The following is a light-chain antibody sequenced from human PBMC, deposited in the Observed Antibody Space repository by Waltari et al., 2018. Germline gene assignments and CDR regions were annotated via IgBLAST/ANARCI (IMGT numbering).Light chain of an antibody. CDR1: NIGSRS. CDR3: QVWDSSRAQVL. Sequence: SYVLAQPPSVSVAPGQTARIPCGINNIGSRSVHWCQQRPGQAPVVVIYYDTDRPSGIPERFSGSNSGDTATLTISRVEAGDEADYYCQVWDSSRAQVLFGGGTRLTVL. J-gene: IGLJ3*02. V-gene: IGLV3-21*04. CDR2: YDT.